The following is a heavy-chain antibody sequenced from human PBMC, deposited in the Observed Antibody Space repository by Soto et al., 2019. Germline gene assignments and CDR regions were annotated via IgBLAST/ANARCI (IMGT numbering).Heavy chain of an antibody. Sequence: QVQLQESGPGLVKPSETLSLTCTVSGGSISSYYWSWIRQPPGKGLEWIGYIYYSGSTNYNPSLKSRVTISVDTSKNPFSLKLGSVTAADTAVYYCARPHGGSSGWDNWFDPWGQGTLVTVSS. D-gene: IGHD6-25*01. CDR2: IYYSGST. J-gene: IGHJ5*02. V-gene: IGHV4-59*01. CDR1: GGSISSYY. CDR3: ARPHGGSSGWDNWFDP.